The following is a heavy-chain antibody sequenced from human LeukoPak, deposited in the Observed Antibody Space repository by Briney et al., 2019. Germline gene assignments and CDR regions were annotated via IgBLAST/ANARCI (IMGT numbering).Heavy chain of an antibody. J-gene: IGHJ6*03. D-gene: IGHD3-22*01. Sequence: GGSLRLSCAASGFTFSNYWMSWVRQAPGKGLEWVANIKRDGSETYYVDSMKGRFTISRDNAKNSLYLQMNSLRAEDTAVYYYASAPYYYDSSGPNPLYYYYMDVWGKGTTVTVSS. CDR3: ASAPYYYDSSGPNPLYYYYMDV. CDR2: IKRDGSET. CDR1: GFTFSNYW. V-gene: IGHV3-7*01.